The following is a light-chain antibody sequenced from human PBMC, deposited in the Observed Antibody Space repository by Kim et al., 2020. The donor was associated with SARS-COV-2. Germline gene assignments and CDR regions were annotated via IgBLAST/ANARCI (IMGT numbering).Light chain of an antibody. CDR3: QRYNSARYT. CDR2: GEA. J-gene: IGKJ2*01. CDR1: QEKRDY. Sequence: SASVGDRGTITCRASQEKRDYMAWYQQKPGKVQELQIYGEATLQSEGRARFRGSGSGTDFTLTITSRQPEDVATYYYQRYNSARYTCGQGTKVE. V-gene: IGKV1-27*01.